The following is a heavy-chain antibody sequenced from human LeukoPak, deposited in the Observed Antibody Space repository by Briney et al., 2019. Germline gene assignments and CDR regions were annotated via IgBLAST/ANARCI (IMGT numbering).Heavy chain of an antibody. J-gene: IGHJ6*02. Sequence: GASVKVSCKASGYTFTSYGISWVRQAPGQGLEWMGMINPSGGSTSYAQKFQGRVTMTRDTSTSTAYMELRSLRSDDTAVYYCARDTITDGMDVWGQGTTVTVSS. CDR1: GYTFTSYG. D-gene: IGHD3-9*01. CDR3: ARDTITDGMDV. V-gene: IGHV1-18*01. CDR2: INPSGGST.